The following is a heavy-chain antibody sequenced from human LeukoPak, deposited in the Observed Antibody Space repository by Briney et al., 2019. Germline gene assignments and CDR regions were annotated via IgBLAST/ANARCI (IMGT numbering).Heavy chain of an antibody. J-gene: IGHJ5*02. CDR1: GYSISSGYY. Sequence: SETLSLTCTVSGYSISSGYYWGWIRQPPEKGLEWIGSIYHSGSTYYNPSLKSRVTISVDTSKNQFSLKLSSVTAADTAVYYCARDLGNYYYDSSGCWFDPWGQGTLVTVSS. CDR2: IYHSGST. D-gene: IGHD3-22*01. V-gene: IGHV4-38-2*02. CDR3: ARDLGNYYYDSSGCWFDP.